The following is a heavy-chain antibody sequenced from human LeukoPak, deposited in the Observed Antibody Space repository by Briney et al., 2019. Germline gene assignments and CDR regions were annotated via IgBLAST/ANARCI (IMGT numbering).Heavy chain of an antibody. CDR3: AREGDYYDSSGYLNYAFDI. CDR2: IYTSGST. V-gene: IGHV4-4*07. Sequence: SETLSLTCTVSGGSINSYYWTWIRQPAGKGLEWIGRIYTSGSTNYNPSLKSRVTISVDTSKNQFSLKLSSVTAADTAVYYCAREGDYYDSSGYLNYAFDIWGQGTMVTVSS. D-gene: IGHD3-22*01. CDR1: GGSINSYY. J-gene: IGHJ3*02.